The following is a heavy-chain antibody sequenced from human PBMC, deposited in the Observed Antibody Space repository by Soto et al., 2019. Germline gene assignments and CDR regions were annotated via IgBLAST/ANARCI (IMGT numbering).Heavy chain of an antibody. CDR2: ISAYNGNT. Sequence: QVQLVQSGAEVKKPGASVKVSCKASGYTFTSYGIIWVRQAPGQGLEWMGWISAYNGNTNYAQKPQGRVTMTTDTSTSTAHMELRSLRSDDTAVYYCARGRERGPTVTYGDDAFDIWGQGTMVTVSS. CDR1: GYTFTSYG. CDR3: ARGRERGPTVTYGDDAFDI. V-gene: IGHV1-18*04. D-gene: IGHD4-17*01. J-gene: IGHJ3*02.